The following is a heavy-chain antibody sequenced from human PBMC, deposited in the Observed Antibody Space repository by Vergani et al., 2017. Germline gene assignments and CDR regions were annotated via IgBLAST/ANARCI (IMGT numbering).Heavy chain of an antibody. J-gene: IGHJ4*02. CDR1: ESSFISNE. Sequence: VMLVQSGAEVKKPGESLKISCKYSESSFISNEIAWVRQMSGKGLQWMGIINPSGGSTTYAQQFQGRLTMTRDTSTSTVYMDLSNLRSEDTAVYYCARPHGDILPPDPRRLDYWGQGTLVTVSS. CDR3: ARPHGDILPPDPRRLDY. V-gene: IGHV1-46*03. CDR2: INPSGGST.